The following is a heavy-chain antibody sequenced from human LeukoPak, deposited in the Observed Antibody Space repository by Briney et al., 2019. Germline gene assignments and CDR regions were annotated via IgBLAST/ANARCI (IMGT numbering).Heavy chain of an antibody. CDR2: IYPGDCDT. J-gene: IGHJ5*02. Sequence: GESLKILCKGSGYSFPSYWIGWGRQMPGKGLGGVGIIYPGDCDTRYSPSFQGQVPISADKSISTAYLQWSSLKASDPAIYYCARRLRWYPQFDPWGQGTLVTVSS. V-gene: IGHV5-51*01. CDR3: ARRLRWYPQFDP. CDR1: GYSFPSYW. D-gene: IGHD6-13*01.